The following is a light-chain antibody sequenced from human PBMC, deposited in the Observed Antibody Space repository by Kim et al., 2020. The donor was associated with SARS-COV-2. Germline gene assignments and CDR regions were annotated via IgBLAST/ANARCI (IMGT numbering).Light chain of an antibody. CDR2: ERS. CDR3: CSYAGSSSWV. J-gene: IGLJ3*02. Sequence: QSALTQPASVSGSPGQSITISCTGTSSDVGSYNLVSWYQQHPGKAPKLMIYERSKRPSGVSNRFSGSKSGNTASLTISGLQAENEADYYCCSYAGSSSWVFGGGTQLTVL. CDR1: SSDVGSYNL. V-gene: IGLV2-23*01.